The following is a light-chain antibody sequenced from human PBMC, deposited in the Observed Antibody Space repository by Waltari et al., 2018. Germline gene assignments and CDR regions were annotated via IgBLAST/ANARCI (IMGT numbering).Light chain of an antibody. CDR1: SSNIGAGYD. V-gene: IGLV1-40*01. CDR3: QSYDSSLRGV. CDR2: GNT. Sequence: QSVLTQPPSVSGAPGQRVTISCTGRSSNIGAGYDVPWYQQLPGTAPKLLIYGNTNRPSGVPDRFSGSKSGTSASLAITGLQAEDEADYYCQSYDSSLRGVFGGGTKLTVL. J-gene: IGLJ3*02.